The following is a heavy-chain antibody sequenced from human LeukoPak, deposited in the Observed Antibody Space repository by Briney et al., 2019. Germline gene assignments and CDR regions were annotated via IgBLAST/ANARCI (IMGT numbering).Heavy chain of an antibody. V-gene: IGHV4-4*07. CDR1: GGPISNSY. CDR2: ISASGNT. D-gene: IGHD2-15*01. CDR3: AREGRSSTPGY. Sequence: SETLSLTCTVSGGPISNSYGCWARHPAGKGLEWIGRISASGNTDYNPSLEGRVTMSVDTSKNQFSLRLTSVTAADTAVYYCAREGRSSTPGYWGQGTLVTVSS. J-gene: IGHJ4*02.